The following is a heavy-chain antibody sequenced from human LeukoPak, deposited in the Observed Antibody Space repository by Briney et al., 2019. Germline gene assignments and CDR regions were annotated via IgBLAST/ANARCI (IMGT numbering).Heavy chain of an antibody. Sequence: PGGSLRLSCAASGFTFSSYAMSWVRQAPGKGLEWVSAISGSGGSTYYADSVKGRFTISRDNSKNTLYLQMNSLRAEDTAVYYCAKSLDDYGVHWYFDLWGRGTLVTVSS. CDR1: GFTFSSYA. CDR2: ISGSGGST. CDR3: AKSLDDYGVHWYFDL. V-gene: IGHV3-23*01. J-gene: IGHJ2*01. D-gene: IGHD4-17*01.